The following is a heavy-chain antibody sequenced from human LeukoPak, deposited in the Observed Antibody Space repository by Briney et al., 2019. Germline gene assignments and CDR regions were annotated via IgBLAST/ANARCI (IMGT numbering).Heavy chain of an antibody. CDR3: ARGPDYGDYGAFDI. Sequence: GGSLRLSCAASGFTFSSYAMHWVRQAPGKGPEWVAVISYDGSNKYYADSVKGRFTISRDNSKNTLYLQMNSLRAEDTAVYYCARGPDYGDYGAFDIWGQGTMVTVSS. D-gene: IGHD4-17*01. CDR1: GFTFSSYA. CDR2: ISYDGSNK. J-gene: IGHJ3*02. V-gene: IGHV3-30*04.